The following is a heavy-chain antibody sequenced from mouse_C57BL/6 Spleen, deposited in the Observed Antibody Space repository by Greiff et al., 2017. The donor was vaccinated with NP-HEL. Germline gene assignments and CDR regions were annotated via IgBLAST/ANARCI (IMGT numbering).Heavy chain of an antibody. CDR2: SRNKANDYTT. V-gene: IGHV7-1*01. Sequence: EVKLVESGGGLVQSGRSLRLSCATSGFTFSDFYMEWVRQAPGKGLEWIAASRNKANDYTTEYSASVKGRFIVSRDTSQSILYLQMNALRAEDTAIYYCARDAFYGSGYFDVWGTGTTVTVSS. CDR3: ARDAFYGSGYFDV. D-gene: IGHD1-1*01. CDR1: GFTFSDFY. J-gene: IGHJ1*03.